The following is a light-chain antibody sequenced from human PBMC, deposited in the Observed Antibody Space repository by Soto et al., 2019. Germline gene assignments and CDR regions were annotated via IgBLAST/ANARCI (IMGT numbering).Light chain of an antibody. J-gene: IGKJ4*01. V-gene: IGKV4-1*01. CDR2: WAS. CDR3: QQYYSTPLT. Sequence: DIVMTQSPDSLAVSLGERATINCKSSQSVLYSSNNKNYLAWYQQKPGQPPKLLIHWASTRKSGVPDRCSGSGSGTDFTRTISSLQAEDVAVYYCQQYYSTPLTFGGGTKVEMK. CDR1: QSVLYSSNNKNY.